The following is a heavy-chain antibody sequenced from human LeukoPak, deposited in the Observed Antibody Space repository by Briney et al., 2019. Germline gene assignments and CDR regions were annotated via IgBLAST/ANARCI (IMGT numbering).Heavy chain of an antibody. V-gene: IGHV1-2*02. Sequence: ASVKVSCKASGYTFTGYYMHWVRQAPGQGLEWMGWINPNSGGTNYAQKFQGRVTMTRDTSIGTAYMELSRLRSDDTAVYYCARDPHPVTVTHPFDYWGQGTLVTVSS. CDR1: GYTFTGYY. CDR2: INPNSGGT. D-gene: IGHD4-11*01. J-gene: IGHJ4*02. CDR3: ARDPHPVTVTHPFDY.